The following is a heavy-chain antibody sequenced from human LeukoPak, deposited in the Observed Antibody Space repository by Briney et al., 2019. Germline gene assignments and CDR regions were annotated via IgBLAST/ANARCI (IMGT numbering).Heavy chain of an antibody. Sequence: PGGSLRLSCVVSGFILSSHGMHWVRQAPGKGLEWVAFIRFGESNSSYADSVKGRFTISRDNSKNTLYLQMISLRPEDTAVYYCAPSGSAFDYWGQGTLVTVSS. CDR2: IRFGESNS. D-gene: IGHD3-10*01. V-gene: IGHV3-30*02. J-gene: IGHJ4*02. CDR1: GFILSSHG. CDR3: APSGSAFDY.